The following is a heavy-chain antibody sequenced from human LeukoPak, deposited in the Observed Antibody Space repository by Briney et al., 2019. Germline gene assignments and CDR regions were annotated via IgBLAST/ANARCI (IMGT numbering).Heavy chain of an antibody. Sequence: ASVKVSCKASGYTFTSYGISWVRQAPGQGLEWMGWISVYNGNTNYAQKLQGRVTMTTDTSTSTAYMELRSLRSDDTAVYYCARSNDFWSGYYRLYFDYWGQGTLVTVSS. D-gene: IGHD3-3*01. CDR3: ARSNDFWSGYYRLYFDY. CDR2: ISVYNGNT. V-gene: IGHV1-18*01. CDR1: GYTFTSYG. J-gene: IGHJ4*02.